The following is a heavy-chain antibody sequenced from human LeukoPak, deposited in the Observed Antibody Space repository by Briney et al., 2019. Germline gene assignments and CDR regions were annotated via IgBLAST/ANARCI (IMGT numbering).Heavy chain of an antibody. J-gene: IGHJ4*02. CDR1: GGSVSTSHYY. D-gene: IGHD2-2*02. Sequence: KPSETLSLTCTVSGGSVSTSHYYWGWIRQPPGKGLEWIVYIYYSGRTYYNPSLKSRVTISVDTSKNEFSLKLSSVTAADTAVYYCARSWAPGYCSSTTCYNFDYWGQGTLVTVSS. CDR3: ARSWAPGYCSSTTCYNFDY. V-gene: IGHV4-39*01. CDR2: IYYSGRT.